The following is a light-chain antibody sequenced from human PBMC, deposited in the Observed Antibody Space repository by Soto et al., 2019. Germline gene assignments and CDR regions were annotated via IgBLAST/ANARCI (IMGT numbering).Light chain of an antibody. CDR1: HIISSW. CDR3: QHYNSYWT. J-gene: IGKJ1*01. V-gene: IGKV1-5*01. Sequence: DIHMTQCPSPVTASVGDRGTITWGARHIISSWLGWQQKKREKAPKLLIDDACILEGGVPSWFSGSGCGTEFTLTISRLQPDYFATYYCQHYNSYWTFGQGTKVDIK. CDR2: DAC.